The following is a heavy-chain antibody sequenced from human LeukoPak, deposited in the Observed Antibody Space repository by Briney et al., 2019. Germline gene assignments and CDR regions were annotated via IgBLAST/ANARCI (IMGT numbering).Heavy chain of an antibody. CDR2: INHNGETI. CDR3: ATTVTTPEYYFDY. Sequence: GGSLRLSCAASGFPFSSYVMSWVRQAPGKGLEWVSYINHNGETIYYPDFVKGRFTISGDNAKNSLYLQMNSLRAEDTAVYYCATTVTTPEYYFDYWGQGTLVTVSS. D-gene: IGHD4-17*01. J-gene: IGHJ4*02. V-gene: IGHV3-48*01. CDR1: GFPFSSYV.